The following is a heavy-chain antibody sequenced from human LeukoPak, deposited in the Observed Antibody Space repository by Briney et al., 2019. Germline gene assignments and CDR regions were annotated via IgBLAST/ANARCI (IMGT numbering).Heavy chain of an antibody. J-gene: IGHJ4*02. CDR3: AREGDDSSGYYPHFDY. D-gene: IGHD3-22*01. CDR2: IYRGGST. Sequence: GGSLRLSCAASGFTVSSNYVSWVRQAPGKGLEWVSVIYRGGSTYYADSVKGRFTISRDNSKNTLYLHMNSLRAEETAVYYCAREGDDSSGYYPHFDYWGQGTLVTVSS. CDR1: GFTVSSNY. V-gene: IGHV3-53*01.